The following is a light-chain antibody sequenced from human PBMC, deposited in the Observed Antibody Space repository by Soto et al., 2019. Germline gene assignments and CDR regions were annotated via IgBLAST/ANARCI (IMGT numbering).Light chain of an antibody. Sequence: EIVLTQSPGTLSLSPGERATLSCRASESVSSNLAWYQQKPGQAPRLLIYDASNRATGIPARFSGSGSGTDFTLTISSLEPEDFAVYYCQHRSNWPPITFGQGTDWRL. CDR2: DAS. CDR3: QHRSNWPPIT. CDR1: ESVSSN. V-gene: IGKV3-11*01. J-gene: IGKJ5*01.